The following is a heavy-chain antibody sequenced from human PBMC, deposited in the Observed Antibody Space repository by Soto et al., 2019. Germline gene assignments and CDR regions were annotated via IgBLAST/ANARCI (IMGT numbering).Heavy chain of an antibody. Sequence: QVQLQQWGAGLLKPSETLSLTCAVYDESLSDAYYTWTRQPPGKGLEWIGEIHPSGDTYYNPSLKTRLTLSQDTSKKQFSLNFISVTAADTGEYYCSRGNDAYKGGRTWGQGTLVTVSS. J-gene: IGHJ5*02. V-gene: IGHV4-34*02. CDR2: IHPSGDT. D-gene: IGHD1-1*01. CDR3: SRGNDAYKGGRT. CDR1: DESLSDAY.